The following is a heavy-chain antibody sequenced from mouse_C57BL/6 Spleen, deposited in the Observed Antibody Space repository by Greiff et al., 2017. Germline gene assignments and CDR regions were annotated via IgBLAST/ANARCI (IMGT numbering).Heavy chain of an antibody. CDR3: ARYDYDGFAY. CDR1: GFTFSDYY. CDR2: INYDGSST. J-gene: IGHJ3*01. V-gene: IGHV5-16*01. Sequence: EVMLVESEGGLVQPGSSMKLSCTASGFTFSDYYMAWVRQVPEKGLEWVANINYDGSSTYYLDSLKSRFIISRDNAKNILYLQMGSLKSEDTATYYCARYDYDGFAYWGQGTLVTVSA. D-gene: IGHD2-4*01.